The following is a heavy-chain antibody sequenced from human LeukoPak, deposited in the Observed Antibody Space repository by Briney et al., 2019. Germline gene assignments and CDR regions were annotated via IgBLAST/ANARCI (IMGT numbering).Heavy chain of an antibody. CDR3: ARDGRDSSGYPFDY. Sequence: SETLSLTCAVYGGAFSGYYWSWIRPPPGKGLGWVGEINHSGSTNYNPSLKSRVTISVDTSKNQFSLKLSSVTAADTAVYYCARDGRDSSGYPFDYWGQGTLVTVSS. V-gene: IGHV4-34*01. CDR1: GGAFSGYY. J-gene: IGHJ4*02. CDR2: INHSGST. D-gene: IGHD3-22*01.